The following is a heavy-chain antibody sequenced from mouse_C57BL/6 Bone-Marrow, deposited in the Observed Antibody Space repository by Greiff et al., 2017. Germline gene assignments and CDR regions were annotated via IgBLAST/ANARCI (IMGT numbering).Heavy chain of an antibody. Sequence: QVQLQQSGAELARPGASVKLSCKASGYTFTSYGISWVKQRSGQGLEWLGEIYPRSGNPYYNEKFQGKAPLTADKTASTAYMELRSLTSEDSAVYFVARGYYYGSSHFDYWGQGTTLTVSS. CDR1: GYTFTSYG. CDR2: IYPRSGNP. J-gene: IGHJ2*01. D-gene: IGHD1-1*01. V-gene: IGHV1-81*01. CDR3: ARGYYYGSSHFDY.